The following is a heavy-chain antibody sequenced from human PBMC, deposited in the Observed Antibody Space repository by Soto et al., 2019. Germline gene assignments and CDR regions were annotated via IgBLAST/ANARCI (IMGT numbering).Heavy chain of an antibody. CDR3: ARGGITMVRGVPLGGMDV. CDR1: GGTFSSYA. V-gene: IGHV1-69*13. CDR2: IIPIFGTA. D-gene: IGHD3-10*01. Sequence: SVKVSCQASGGTFSSYAISWVRQAPVQGLEWMGGIIPIFGTANYAQKFQGRVTITADESTSTAYMELSSLRSEDTAVYYCARGGITMVRGVPLGGMDVWGQGTTVTVSS. J-gene: IGHJ6*02.